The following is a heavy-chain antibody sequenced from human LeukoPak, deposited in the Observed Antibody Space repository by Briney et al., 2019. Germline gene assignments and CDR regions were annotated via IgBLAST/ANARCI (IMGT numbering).Heavy chain of an antibody. D-gene: IGHD1/OR15-1a*01. Sequence: ASVKVSCKASGGTFSSYAISWVRQAPGQGLEWMGGIIPIFGTANYAQKFQGRVTMTTDTSTSTAYMELRSLRSDDTAVYYCARVKEQDFDYWGQGTLVTVSS. CDR1: GGTFSSYA. CDR2: IIPIFGTA. J-gene: IGHJ4*02. V-gene: IGHV1-69*05. CDR3: ARVKEQDFDY.